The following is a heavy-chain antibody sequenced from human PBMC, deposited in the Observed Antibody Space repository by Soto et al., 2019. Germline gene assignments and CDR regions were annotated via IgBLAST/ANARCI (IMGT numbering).Heavy chain of an antibody. D-gene: IGHD3-16*01. CDR1: GFTVSSNY. J-gene: IGHJ4*02. CDR2: IYSGGST. CDR3: ARNFFPDYDYILTLPDY. V-gene: IGHV3-66*01. Sequence: GGSLRLSCAASGFTVSSNYMSWVRQAPGKGLEWVSVIYSGGSTYYADSVKGRFTISRDNSKNTLYLQMNSLRAEDTAVYYCARNFFPDYDYILTLPDYWGQGTLVTVSS.